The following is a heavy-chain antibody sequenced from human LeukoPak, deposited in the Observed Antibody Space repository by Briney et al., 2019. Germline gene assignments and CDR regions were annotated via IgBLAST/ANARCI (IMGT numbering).Heavy chain of an antibody. CDR1: GASVSTNSAA. Sequence: SQTLSLTCAISGASVSTNSAAWNWIRQSPSRGLEWLGRTYYRSEWYNDYAVSVKSRITINPDTSKNQFSLQLNSVTPEDTAVYYCAKADAVAGDYYYYGMDVWGQGTTVTVSS. V-gene: IGHV6-1*01. J-gene: IGHJ6*02. D-gene: IGHD6-19*01. CDR2: TYYRSEWYN. CDR3: AKADAVAGDYYYYGMDV.